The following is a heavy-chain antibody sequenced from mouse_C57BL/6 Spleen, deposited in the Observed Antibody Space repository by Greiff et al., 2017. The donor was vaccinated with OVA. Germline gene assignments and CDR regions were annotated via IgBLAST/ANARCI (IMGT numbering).Heavy chain of an antibody. CDR2: INPSSGYT. Sequence: QVQLQQSGAELARPGASVKMSCKASGYTFTSYTMHWVKQRPGQGLEWIGYINPSSGYTKYNQKFKDKATLTADKSSSTAYMQLSSLTSEDSADYDGANGTTVVATDYAMDYWGQGTSVTVSS. CDR3: ANGTTVVATDYAMDY. CDR1: GYTFTSYT. D-gene: IGHD1-1*01. V-gene: IGHV1-4*01. J-gene: IGHJ4*01.